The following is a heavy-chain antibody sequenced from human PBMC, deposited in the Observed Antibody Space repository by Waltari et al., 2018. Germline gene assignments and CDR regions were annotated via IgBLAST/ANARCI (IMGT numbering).Heavy chain of an antibody. V-gene: IGHV4-30-2*01. CDR3: ARDPYTAMAPGGLDY. D-gene: IGHD5-18*01. J-gene: IGHJ4*02. Sequence: QVQLQESGPGLVKPSQTLSLTCTVSGGPISSGGYYWSWIRQPPGKGLEWIGYIYHSGSTYYNPSLKSRVTISVDRSKNQFSLKLSSVTAADTAVYYCARDPYTAMAPGGLDYWGQGTLVTVSS. CDR2: IYHSGST. CDR1: GGPISSGGYY.